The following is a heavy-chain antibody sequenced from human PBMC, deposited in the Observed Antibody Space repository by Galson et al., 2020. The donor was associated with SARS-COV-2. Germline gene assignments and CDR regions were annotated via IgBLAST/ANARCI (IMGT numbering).Heavy chain of an antibody. V-gene: IGHV4-61*01. J-gene: IGHJ4*02. CDR2: IYYSGST. Sequence: ASETLPLTCTVSGGSVSSGSYYWSWIRQPPGKGLEWIGYIYYSGSTNYNPSLKSRVTISVDTSKNQFSLKLSSVTAADTAVYYCARDERDYGDFLYFDYWGQGTLVTVSS. CDR1: GGSVSSGSYY. CDR3: ARDERDYGDFLYFDY. D-gene: IGHD4-17*01.